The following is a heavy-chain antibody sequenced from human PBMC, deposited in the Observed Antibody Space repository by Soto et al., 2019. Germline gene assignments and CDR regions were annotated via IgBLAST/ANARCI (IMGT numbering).Heavy chain of an antibody. V-gene: IGHV4-34*01. Sequence: LETLCLTCAVYGGSFSGYYWSWIRQPPGKGLEWIGEINHSGSTNYNPSLKSRVTISVDTSKNQFSLKLSSVTAADTAVYYCARGERWELRRWFDPWGQGTLVTVSS. CDR1: GGSFSGYY. J-gene: IGHJ5*02. D-gene: IGHD1-26*01. CDR3: ARGERWELRRWFDP. CDR2: INHSGST.